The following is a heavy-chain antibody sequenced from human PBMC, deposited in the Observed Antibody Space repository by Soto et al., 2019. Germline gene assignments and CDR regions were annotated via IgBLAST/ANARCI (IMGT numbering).Heavy chain of an antibody. CDR3: ARPKTKVYSAFDT. D-gene: IGHD6-6*01. CDR1: GFTFTSHW. J-gene: IGHJ3*02. CDR2: MSTDGSDT. V-gene: IGHV3-74*03. Sequence: EVQLVESGGGLVQPGGSLRLSCAASGFTFTSHWLHWVRQAPGEGLVWVSRMSTDGSDTKFADSVKGRFTISRDNAKSTLYLDMNSLRAEDTGVYYCARPKTKVYSAFDTWGQGTMVTVSS.